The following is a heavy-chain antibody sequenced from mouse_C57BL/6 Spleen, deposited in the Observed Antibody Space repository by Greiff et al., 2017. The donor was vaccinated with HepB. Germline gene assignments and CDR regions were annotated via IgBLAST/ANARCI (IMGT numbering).Heavy chain of an antibody. J-gene: IGHJ2*01. CDR2: IYPGDGDT. V-gene: IGHV1-82*01. Sequence: VQLQQSGPELVKPGASVKISCKASGYAFSSSWMNWVKQRPGKGLEWIGRIYPGDGDTNYNGKFKGKATLTADKSSSTAYMQLSSLTSEDSAVYFCARSRPPGDFDYWGQGTTLTVSS. CDR3: ARSRPPGDFDY. CDR1: GYAFSSSW.